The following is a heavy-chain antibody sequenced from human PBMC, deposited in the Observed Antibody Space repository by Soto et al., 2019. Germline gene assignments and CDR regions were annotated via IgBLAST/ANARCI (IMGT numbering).Heavy chain of an antibody. D-gene: IGHD3-10*01. CDR3: ATLRGLGEVSPYFDS. CDR2: IYHSGST. CDR1: GGSISSSNW. V-gene: IGHV4-4*02. Sequence: SSETLSLTCAVSGGSISSSNWWSWVRQPPGKGLEWIGEIYHSGSTNYNPSLKSRVTISVDTSKNQFSLKLRSVTASDTAVYYRATLRGLGEVSPYFDSWGQGRMVTVSS. J-gene: IGHJ4*02.